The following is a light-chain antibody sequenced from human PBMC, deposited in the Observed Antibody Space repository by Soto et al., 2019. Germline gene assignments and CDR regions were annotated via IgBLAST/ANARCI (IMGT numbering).Light chain of an antibody. CDR1: SSDDGGYNY. Sequence: QSVLTQPGSVSGSPGQSITISCTGTSSDDGGYNYVSWYQQHPGKAPKLMIYEVTNRPSGVSSRFSGSKSGNTASLTISGLQAEDEADYYCCSFTSGNTAYVFGTGTKLTVL. V-gene: IGLV2-14*01. J-gene: IGLJ1*01. CDR3: CSFTSGNTAYV. CDR2: EVT.